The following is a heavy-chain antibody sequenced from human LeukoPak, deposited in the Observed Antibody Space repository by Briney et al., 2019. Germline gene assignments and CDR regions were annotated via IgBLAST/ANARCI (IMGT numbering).Heavy chain of an antibody. CDR3: ASPYYYGSGSYNLGAFDI. CDR1: GFTVSSNY. CDR2: IYSGGST. D-gene: IGHD3-10*01. J-gene: IGHJ3*02. Sequence: GGSLRLSCAASGFTVSSNYMSWVRQAPGKGLEWVSVIYSGGSTYYADSVKGRFTISRGNPKNTLYLQMNSLRAEDTAVYYCASPYYYGSGSYNLGAFDIWGQGTMVTVSS. V-gene: IGHV3-66*01.